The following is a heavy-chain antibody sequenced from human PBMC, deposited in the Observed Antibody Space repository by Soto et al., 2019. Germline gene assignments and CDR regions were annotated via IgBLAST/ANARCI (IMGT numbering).Heavy chain of an antibody. CDR1: GYTFTSYG. Sequence: ASVKVSCKASGYTFTSYGISWVRQAPGQGLEWMGWISAYNGNTNYAQKLQGRVTMTTDTSTSTAYMEPRSLRSDDTAVYYCARDNCNYLYSYYYYVMDVLGQGTTVTVP. D-gene: IGHD1-7*01. CDR3: ARDNCNYLYSYYYYVMDV. J-gene: IGHJ6*02. V-gene: IGHV1-18*04. CDR2: ISAYNGNT.